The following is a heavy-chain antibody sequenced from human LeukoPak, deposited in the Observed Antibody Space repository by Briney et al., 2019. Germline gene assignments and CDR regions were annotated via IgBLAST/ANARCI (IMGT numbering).Heavy chain of an antibody. CDR1: GFTFSNYH. D-gene: IGHD6-13*01. V-gene: IGHV3-48*04. J-gene: IGHJ2*01. Sequence: PGGSLRLSCVASGFTFSNYHMNWVRQAPGKGLEWVSHISSSSSTIYYADSVKGRFTISRDNARNSLYLQMNSLRAEDTAVYYCARDSAYSSSWAWYFDLRGRGTLVTVSS. CDR3: ARDSAYSSSWAWYFDL. CDR2: ISSSSSTI.